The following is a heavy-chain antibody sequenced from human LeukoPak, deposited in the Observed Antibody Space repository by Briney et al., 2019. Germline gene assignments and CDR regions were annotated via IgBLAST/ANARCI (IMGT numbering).Heavy chain of an antibody. V-gene: IGHV1-46*01. CDR1: GYTFTSYY. J-gene: IGHJ3*02. CDR2: INPSGGST. D-gene: IGHD5-24*01. Sequence: ASVKVSCKASGYTFTSYYIHWVRQAPGQGLEWMGIINPSGGSTSYAQKFQDRVTVTRDTSTSTVYMELSSLRSEDTAVYYCARVEDGYLSAFDIWGQGTMVTVSS. CDR3: ARVEDGYLSAFDI.